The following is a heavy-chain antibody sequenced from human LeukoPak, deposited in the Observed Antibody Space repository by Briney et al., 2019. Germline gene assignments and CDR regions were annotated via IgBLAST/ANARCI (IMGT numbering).Heavy chain of an antibody. CDR3: ARDWYRSFDY. D-gene: IGHD6-13*01. Sequence: GGSLTLSCAASGFTFSIYWTSSVRPARGKGPVWVANIKEDGSDKYYVDSVKGRFTISKDNAKNHLYLQLNSRRAEDTAVYYCARDWYRSFDYWGQGTLVTVSS. CDR2: IKEDGSDK. J-gene: IGHJ4*02. CDR1: GFTFSIYW. V-gene: IGHV3-7*01.